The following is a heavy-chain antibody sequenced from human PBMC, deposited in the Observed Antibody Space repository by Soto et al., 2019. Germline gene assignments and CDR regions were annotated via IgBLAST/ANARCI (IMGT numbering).Heavy chain of an antibody. D-gene: IGHD3-3*01. J-gene: IGHJ3*02. CDR1: GGSISSYY. CDR2: IYYSGST. Sequence: SETLSLTCTVSGGSISSYYWSWIRQPPGKGLEWIGYIYYSGSTNYNPSLKSRVTISVDTSKNQFSLKLSSVTAADTAVYYCARDATIVDTTYYDFWSGMGPQDAFDIWGQGTMVTVSS. CDR3: ARDATIVDTTYYDFWSGMGPQDAFDI. V-gene: IGHV4-59*01.